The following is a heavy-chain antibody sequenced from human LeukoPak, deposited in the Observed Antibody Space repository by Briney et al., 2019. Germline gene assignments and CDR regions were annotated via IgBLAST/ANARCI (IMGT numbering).Heavy chain of an antibody. CDR1: GGSFSGYY. CDR3: ARAPGCSSTSCPEISFDY. J-gene: IGHJ4*02. Sequence: SETLSLTCAVYGGSFSGYYWSWIRQPPGKGLEWIGEINHSGSTNYNPSLKSRVTISVDTSKNQFSLKLSSVTAAGTAVYYCARAPGCSSTSCPEISFDYWGQGTLVTVSS. CDR2: INHSGST. V-gene: IGHV4-34*01. D-gene: IGHD2-2*01.